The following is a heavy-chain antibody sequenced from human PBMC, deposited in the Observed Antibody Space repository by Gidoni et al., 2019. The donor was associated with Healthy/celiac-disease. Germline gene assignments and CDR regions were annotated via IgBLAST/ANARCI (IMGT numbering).Heavy chain of an antibody. Sequence: EVQLVESGGGLVQPGRSLRLPCGASGFTFDDYAMHWVRQPPGKGLEWVSGISWNSGSIGYADSVKGRFTISRDNAKNSLYLQMNSLRAEDTALYYCAKVEYSSGWLLYGMDVWGQGTTVTVSS. CDR2: ISWNSGSI. CDR1: GFTFDDYA. J-gene: IGHJ6*02. D-gene: IGHD6-19*01. CDR3: AKVEYSSGWLLYGMDV. V-gene: IGHV3-9*01.